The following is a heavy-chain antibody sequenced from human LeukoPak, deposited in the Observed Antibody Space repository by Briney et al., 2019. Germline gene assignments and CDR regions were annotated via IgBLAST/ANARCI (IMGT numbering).Heavy chain of an antibody. J-gene: IGHJ4*02. V-gene: IGHV3-30*18. CDR3: AKEPGRGKYYYDSSGYYEMVGFDY. Sequence: QPGGSLRLSCAASGFTVNNNYMSWVRQAPGKGLEWVAVISYDGSNKYYADSVKGRFTISRDNSKNTLYLQMNSLRAEDTAVYYCAKEPGRGKYYYDSSGYYEMVGFDYWGQETLVTVSS. CDR2: ISYDGSNK. CDR1: GFTVNNNY. D-gene: IGHD3-22*01.